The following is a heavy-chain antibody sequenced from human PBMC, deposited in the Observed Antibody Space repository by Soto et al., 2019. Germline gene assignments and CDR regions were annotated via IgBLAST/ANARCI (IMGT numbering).Heavy chain of an antibody. V-gene: IGHV4-39*01. J-gene: IGHJ4*02. D-gene: IGHD1-26*01. CDR2: ISSGGST. CDR3: ARHPSSGSYSDY. Sequence: SETLSLTCTVSGGSIRSSTYYWGWIRQPPGKGLEWIGSISSGGSTYYNPSLKSRVTISVDTSKHHFSLKLNSVTAADTAVYHCARHPSSGSYSDYWGQGSLVTVSS. CDR1: GGSIRSSTYY.